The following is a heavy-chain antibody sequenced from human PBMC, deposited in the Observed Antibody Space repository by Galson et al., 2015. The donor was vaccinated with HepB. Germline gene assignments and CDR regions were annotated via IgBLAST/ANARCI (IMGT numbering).Heavy chain of an antibody. CDR2: ITRSSTI. CDR1: GFTFRRYS. V-gene: IGHV3-48*01. CDR3: ARDHQYYYGMDV. J-gene: IGHJ6*02. D-gene: IGHD2/OR15-2a*01. Sequence: SLRLSCAASGFTFRRYSMNWVRQAPGKGLEWVSYITRSSTIYYADSVKGRFTISRDNAKNSLYLQMNSLRAEDTAVYYCARDHQYYYGMDVWGQGTTVTVSS.